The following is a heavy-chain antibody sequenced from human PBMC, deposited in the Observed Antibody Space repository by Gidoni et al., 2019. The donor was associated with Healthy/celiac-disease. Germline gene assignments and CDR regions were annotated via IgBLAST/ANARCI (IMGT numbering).Heavy chain of an antibody. CDR1: GFTFSDYD. V-gene: IGHV3-11*05. CDR2: ISSSSSYT. D-gene: IGHD6-13*01. Sequence: QVQLVESGGGLVKPGGSLRLSCAAPGFTFSDYDMSWIRQAPGKGLELVSYISSSSSYTNYADSVKGRFTISRDNAKNSLYLQMNSLRAEDTAVYYCAREPQLVRSWYFDLWGRGTLVTVSS. CDR3: AREPQLVRSWYFDL. J-gene: IGHJ2*01.